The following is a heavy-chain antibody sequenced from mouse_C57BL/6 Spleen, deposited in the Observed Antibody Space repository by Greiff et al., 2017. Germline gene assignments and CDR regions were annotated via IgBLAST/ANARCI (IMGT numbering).Heavy chain of an antibody. CDR3: AREGYYYGSSYGFAY. V-gene: IGHV5-17*01. D-gene: IGHD1-1*01. J-gene: IGHJ3*01. CDR2: ISSGSSTI. CDR1: GFTFSDYG. Sequence: EVQLQESGGGLVKPGGSLKLSCAASGFTFSDYGMHWVRQAPEKGLEWVAYISSGSSTIYYADTVKGRFTISRDNAKNTLFLQMTSLRSEDTAMYYCAREGYYYGSSYGFAYWGQGTLVTVSA.